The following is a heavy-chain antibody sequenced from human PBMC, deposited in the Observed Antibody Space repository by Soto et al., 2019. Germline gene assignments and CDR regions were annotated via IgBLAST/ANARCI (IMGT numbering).Heavy chain of an antibody. D-gene: IGHD1-20*01. Sequence: QVQLVQSGAEVKKPGSSVKVSCKASGGTFSSYTISWVRQAPGQGLEWMGRIIPILGIANYAQNFQGRVTITADKSTSTAFLELSSLRSEGTAVYYCASYNASLALTIWCDPSGQGTLVSVSS. J-gene: IGHJ5*02. CDR1: GGTFSSYT. CDR2: IIPILGIA. CDR3: ASYNASLALTIWCDP. V-gene: IGHV1-69*02.